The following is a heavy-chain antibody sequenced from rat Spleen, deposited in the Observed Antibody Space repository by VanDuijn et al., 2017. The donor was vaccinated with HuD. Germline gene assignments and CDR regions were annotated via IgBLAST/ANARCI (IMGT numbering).Heavy chain of an antibody. V-gene: IGHV5-31*01. CDR3: TTGSGLFDY. CDR2: ITNTGGST. CDR1: GFTFNNYW. J-gene: IGHJ2*01. Sequence: EVQLVESGGGLVQPGRSLKLSCVASGFTFNNYWMNWIRQAPGKGLEWVASITNTGGSTYYRDSVKGRFTISRDNAKSTLYLQMDSLRSEDTATYYCTTGSGLFDYWGQGVMVTVSS.